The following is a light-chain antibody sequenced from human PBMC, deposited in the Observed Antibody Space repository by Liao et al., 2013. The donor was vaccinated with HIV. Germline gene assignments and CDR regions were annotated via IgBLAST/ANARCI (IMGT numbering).Light chain of an antibody. CDR2: QDS. CDR1: KLGDKY. V-gene: IGLV3-1*01. Sequence: SYELTQPPSVSVSPGQTASITCSGDKLGDKYACWYQQKPGQSPVLVIYQDSKRPSGIPERFSGSNSGNTATLTISGTQAMDEADYYCQAXDXALYVFGTWDQGHRP. CDR3: QAXDXALYV. J-gene: IGLJ1*01.